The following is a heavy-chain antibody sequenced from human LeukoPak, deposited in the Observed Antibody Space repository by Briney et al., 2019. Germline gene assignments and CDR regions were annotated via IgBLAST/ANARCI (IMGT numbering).Heavy chain of an antibody. Sequence: GGSLRLSCAASGFTFSSYAMSWVRQAPGKGLEWVSAISGSGGSTYYADSVKGRFTISRDNSKNTLYLQMNSLRAEDTAVYYCAKGGVNHYGSGNIFDYWGQGTLVTVSS. CDR3: AKGGVNHYGSGNIFDY. D-gene: IGHD3-10*01. CDR1: GFTFSSYA. J-gene: IGHJ4*02. CDR2: ISGSGGST. V-gene: IGHV3-23*01.